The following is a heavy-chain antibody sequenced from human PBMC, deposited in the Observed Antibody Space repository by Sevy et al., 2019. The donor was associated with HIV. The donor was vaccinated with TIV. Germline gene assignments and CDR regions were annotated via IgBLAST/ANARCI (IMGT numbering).Heavy chain of an antibody. J-gene: IGHJ4*02. CDR2: IYPGDSET. D-gene: IGHD3-22*01. CDR1: GYRFTSYW. Sequence: GESLKISCKASGYRFTSYWIAWVRQMPGKGLEWVGIIYPGDSETRYSPSFQGQVTISADKSISTAYLQWSSLRASDTAMFFCARRGYDTSGYPQYYFDYWGQGTLVTVSS. V-gene: IGHV5-51*01. CDR3: ARRGYDTSGYPQYYFDY.